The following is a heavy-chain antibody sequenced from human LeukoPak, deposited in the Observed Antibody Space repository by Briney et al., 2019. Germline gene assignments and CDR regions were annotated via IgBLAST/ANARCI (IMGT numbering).Heavy chain of an antibody. J-gene: IGHJ4*02. Sequence: GRSLRLSCAASGFTFSSYGMHWVRQAPGKGLEWVAVIWYDGSNKYYADSVKGRFTISRDNSKNTLYLQMNSLRAEDTAVYYCAKDRGGYCSSLICRAFDDWGQGTLVTVSS. V-gene: IGHV3-33*06. D-gene: IGHD2-2*01. CDR2: IWYDGSNK. CDR3: AKDRGGYCSSLICRAFDD. CDR1: GFTFSSYG.